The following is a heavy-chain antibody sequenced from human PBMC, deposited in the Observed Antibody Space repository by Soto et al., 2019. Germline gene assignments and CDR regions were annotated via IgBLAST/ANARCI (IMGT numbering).Heavy chain of an antibody. J-gene: IGHJ4*02. V-gene: IGHV3-30-3*01. CDR3: ARDYCSGGSCYCDS. CDR1: GFTFSSYA. D-gene: IGHD2-15*01. CDR2: ISYDGSNK. Sequence: QVQLVESGGGVVQPGRSLRLSCAASGFTFSSYAMHWVRQAPGKGLEWVAVISYDGSNKYYADSVKGRFTISRDNSKNTLYLQMNSLTAEDTAVYYCARDYCSGGSCYCDSWGQGTLVTVSS.